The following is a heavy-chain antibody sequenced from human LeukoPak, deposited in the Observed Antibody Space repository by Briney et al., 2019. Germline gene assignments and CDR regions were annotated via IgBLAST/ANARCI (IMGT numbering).Heavy chain of an antibody. CDR1: GGSISSGSYY. CDR2: IYYSGST. CDR3: ASYYDSSGYYYRSYFDY. Sequence: PSQTLSLTCTVSGGSISSGSYYWSWIRQPAGKGLEWIGYIYYSGSTNYNPSLKSRVTISVDTSKNQFSLKLSSVTAADTAVYYCASYYDSSGYYYRSYFDYWGQGTLVTVSS. V-gene: IGHV4-61*09. D-gene: IGHD3-22*01. J-gene: IGHJ4*02.